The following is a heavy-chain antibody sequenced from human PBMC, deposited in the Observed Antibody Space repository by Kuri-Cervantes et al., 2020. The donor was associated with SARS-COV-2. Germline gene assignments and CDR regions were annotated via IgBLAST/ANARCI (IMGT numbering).Heavy chain of an antibody. CDR1: GGTFSSYA. J-gene: IGHJ5*02. CDR3: ATGPAAIVGGWFDP. D-gene: IGHD2-2*01. CDR2: ISAYNGNT. Sequence: ASVKVSCKASGGTFSSYAISWVRQAPGQGLEWMGWISAYNGNTNYAQKLQGRVTMTTDTSTSTAYMELRSLRSEDTAVYYCATGPAAIVGGWFDPWGQGTLVTVSS. V-gene: IGHV1-18*01.